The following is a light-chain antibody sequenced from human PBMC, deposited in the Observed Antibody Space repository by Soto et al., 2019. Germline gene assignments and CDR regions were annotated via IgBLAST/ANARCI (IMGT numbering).Light chain of an antibody. J-gene: IGLJ1*01. CDR3: SSFTRSNSYV. Sequence: QSALTQPASVSGSPGQSITISCTGTSSVVGAYNYVSWYQQHPGKVPKLMIYDVSDRPSGVSNRFSGSKSGNTASLTISGLQAEDEAAYYCSSFTRSNSYVFGTGTKVTVL. V-gene: IGLV2-14*03. CDR2: DVS. CDR1: SSVVGAYNY.